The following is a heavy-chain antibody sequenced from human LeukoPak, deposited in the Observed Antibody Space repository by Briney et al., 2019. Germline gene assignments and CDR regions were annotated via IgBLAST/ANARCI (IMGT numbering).Heavy chain of an antibody. D-gene: IGHD3-10*01. CDR3: ARGSYGSGSYTFDY. CDR1: GFTFSRYS. CDR2: FSSSSTYI. J-gene: IGHJ4*02. V-gene: IGHV3-21*01. Sequence: GGSLRLSCAASGFTFSRYSMNWVRQAPGKGLEWVSSFSSSSTYIYYADSVKGRFTISRDNAKNSLYLQMNSLRAEDTAVYYCARGSYGSGSYTFDYWGQGTLVTVSS.